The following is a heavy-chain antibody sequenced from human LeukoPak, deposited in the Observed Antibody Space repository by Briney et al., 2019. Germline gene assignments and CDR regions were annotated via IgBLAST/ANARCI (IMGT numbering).Heavy chain of an antibody. V-gene: IGHV1-2*04. CDR2: INPNSGGT. CDR3: ARHASYYYHYFDS. J-gene: IGHJ4*02. Sequence: GASVKVSCKASGYTFTGCYMHWVRQAPGQGLEWMGWINPNSGGTNYAQKFQGWVTMTRDTSISTAYMELSRLRSDDTAVYYCARHASYYYHYFDSWGQGTLVTVSS. D-gene: IGHD3-22*01. CDR1: GYTFTGCY.